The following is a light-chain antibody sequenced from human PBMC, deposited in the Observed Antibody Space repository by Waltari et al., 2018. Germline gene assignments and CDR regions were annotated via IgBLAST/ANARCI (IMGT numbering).Light chain of an antibody. V-gene: IGLV2-14*01. CDR1: SSDIGFYDY. CDR3: SSFSRRANIV. Sequence: QSALTQPASVSGSPGQSITISCTGTSSDIGFYDYVSWYQQYPGKAPTLIIYHVNNRTSGVSSRFYASKSGNAASLTISGLQGEDEADYYCSSFSRRANIVFGSGTKVTVL. J-gene: IGLJ1*01. CDR2: HVN.